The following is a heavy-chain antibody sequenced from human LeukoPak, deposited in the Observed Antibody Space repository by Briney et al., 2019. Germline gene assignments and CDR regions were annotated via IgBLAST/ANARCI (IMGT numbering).Heavy chain of an antibody. Sequence: GGSLRLPCAASGFPLGRHPKNLVPPAPGEGLEGVSNIRGSSCITYYADSVVKGRFTISRDSSKNTMYMQMNSLRAEDTAEYYMARWGSQPITFHVFDYWGQGTLVTVPS. CDR3: ARWGSQPITFHVFDY. J-gene: IGHJ4*02. CDR1: GFPLGRHP. CDR2: IRGSSCIT. V-gene: IGHV3-23*01. D-gene: IGHD2/OR15-2a*01.